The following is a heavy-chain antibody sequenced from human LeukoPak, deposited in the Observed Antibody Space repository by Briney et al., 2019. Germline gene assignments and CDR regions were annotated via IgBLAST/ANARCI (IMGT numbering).Heavy chain of an antibody. CDR3: ARDRSPSGTSTGNLDF. D-gene: IGHD1-26*01. CDR2: IYYSGST. V-gene: IGHV4-39*07. CDR1: GGSISSSSYY. Sequence: SETPSLTCTVSGGSISSSSYYWGWIRQPPGKGLEWIGSIYYSGSTYYNPSLKSRVTISVDTSKNQFSLKLSSVTAADTAVYYCARDRSPSGTSTGNLDFWGQGTLVTVSS. J-gene: IGHJ4*02.